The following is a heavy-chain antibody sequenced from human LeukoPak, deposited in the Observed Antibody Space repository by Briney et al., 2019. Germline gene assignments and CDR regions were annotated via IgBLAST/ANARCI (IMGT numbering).Heavy chain of an antibody. CDR1: GYSLTSYW. CDR3: ARRGRDVSSGWYVDY. Sequence: GESLKISCKGSGYSLTSYWIGWVRQMPGKGLEWMGIIYPGDSDTRYSPSFQGQVTISADKSISTAYLQWSSLKASDTAMYYCARRGRDVSSGWYVDYWGQGTLVTVSS. CDR2: IYPGDSDT. V-gene: IGHV5-51*01. D-gene: IGHD6-19*01. J-gene: IGHJ4*02.